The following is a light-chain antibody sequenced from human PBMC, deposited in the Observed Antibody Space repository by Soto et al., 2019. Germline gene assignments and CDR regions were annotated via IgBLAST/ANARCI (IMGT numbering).Light chain of an antibody. J-gene: IGLJ3*02. CDR2: EVS. Sequence: QSALTQPASVSGSPGQSITISCTGTSSDVGGYNYVSWYQQHPGKAPKLMIYEVSNRPSGVSNRFSGSKSGNTASLTISGPQAEDEADYYCSSYTSRSTHWVFGEGTKLTVL. CDR1: SSDVGGYNY. V-gene: IGLV2-14*01. CDR3: SSYTSRSTHWV.